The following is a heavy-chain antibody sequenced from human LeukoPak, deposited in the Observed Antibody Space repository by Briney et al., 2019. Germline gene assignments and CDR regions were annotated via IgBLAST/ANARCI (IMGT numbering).Heavy chain of an antibody. J-gene: IGHJ4*02. CDR3: ARHAKAYGSSCDY. CDR1: GYSFTTYW. D-gene: IGHD6-13*01. CDR2: IDPSDSYT. V-gene: IGHV5-10-1*01. Sequence: GESLKISCQGSGYSFTTYWISWVRQMPGKGLEWMGRIDPSDSYTNYSPSFQRHVTISADKSFSTAYLQWTSLKASDTAMYYCARHAKAYGSSCDYWGQGTLVTVSS.